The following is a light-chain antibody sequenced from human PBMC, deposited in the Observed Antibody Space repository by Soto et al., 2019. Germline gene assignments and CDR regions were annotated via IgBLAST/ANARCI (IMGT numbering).Light chain of an antibody. CDR3: QQYNTYWT. Sequence: DIPITQSPSTLSASVGDRVTIHCRASQSITTWLAWYQQKPGKAPKLLIYDASKLESGVPSRFSGRGSGTEFTLTISSLQPDDFATYYCQQYNTYWTFGQGTKVDIK. CDR2: DAS. V-gene: IGKV1-5*01. CDR1: QSITTW. J-gene: IGKJ1*01.